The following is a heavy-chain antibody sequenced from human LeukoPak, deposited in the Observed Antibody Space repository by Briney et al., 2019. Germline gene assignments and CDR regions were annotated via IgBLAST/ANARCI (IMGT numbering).Heavy chain of an antibody. V-gene: IGHV3-23*01. CDR2: ISGSGSST. D-gene: IGHD6-13*01. CDR3: AKGFSYSSSWYSVPYYYGMDV. J-gene: IGHJ6*02. CDR1: GFSFSSYA. Sequence: HPGGSLRVSCAASGFSFSSYAMSWVRQAPGKRLEWVSAISGSGSSTYYADSVKGRFTISRDNSKNTLCLQMNSLRAEDTAVYYCAKGFSYSSSWYSVPYYYGMDVWGQGTTVTVSS.